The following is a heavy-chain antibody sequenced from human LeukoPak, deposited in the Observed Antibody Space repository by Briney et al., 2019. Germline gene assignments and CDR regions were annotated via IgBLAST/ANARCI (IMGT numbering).Heavy chain of an antibody. J-gene: IGHJ4*02. V-gene: IGHV3-23*01. CDR2: ISNSGATT. Sequence: PGGSLRLPCEASGYIFSSYAMSWVRQAPGKGLEWVSVISNSGATTDYADSVKGRFTISRDNSKNTLSLQMNSLRAEDTAVYYCAKEELYYYGSGTYYTLAPFDYWGQGTLVTVSS. CDR1: GYIFSSYA. D-gene: IGHD3-10*01. CDR3: AKEELYYYGSGTYYTLAPFDY.